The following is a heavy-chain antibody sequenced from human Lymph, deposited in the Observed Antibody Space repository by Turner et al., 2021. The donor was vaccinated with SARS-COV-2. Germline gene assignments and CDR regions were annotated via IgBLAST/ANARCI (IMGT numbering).Heavy chain of an antibody. Sequence: LQLQASGPGLEKPAETLALGCTVAGGSICSSSYCWGWIRQPPGKGLEWIWGIYFSVSTCYNSSPNSGIARSTDSSNNPFTPKFSQMTAVGTAVYSGASAPNRIRFGIVTEAFDYWGQGTMVTISS. CDR3: ASAPNRIRFGIVTEAFDY. V-gene: IGHV4-39*02. D-gene: IGHD3-16*01. CDR2: IYFSVST. J-gene: IGHJ4*01. CDR1: GGSICSSSYC.